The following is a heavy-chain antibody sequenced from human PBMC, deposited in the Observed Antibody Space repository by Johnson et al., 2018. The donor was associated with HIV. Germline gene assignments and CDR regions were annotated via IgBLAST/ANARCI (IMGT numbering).Heavy chain of an antibody. CDR3: ARDRRLADAFDI. CDR2: INAGGDT. J-gene: IGHJ3*02. Sequence: MLLVESGGGLVQPGGSLRLSCAASGIIVTGNFMSWVRQAPGKGLEWVSVINAGGDTYYADSVKGRFTISRDRSKNTLYLQMNSLRAEDTAVYYCARDRRLADAFDIWGQGTMVTVSS. D-gene: IGHD5-12*01. CDR1: GIIVTGNF. V-gene: IGHV3-66*01.